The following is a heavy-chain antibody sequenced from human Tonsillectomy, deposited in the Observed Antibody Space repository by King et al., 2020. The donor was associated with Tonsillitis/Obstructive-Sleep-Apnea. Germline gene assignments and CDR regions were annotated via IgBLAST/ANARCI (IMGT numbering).Heavy chain of an antibody. J-gene: IGHJ4*02. D-gene: IGHD2-15*01. CDR1: GGSISSYY. V-gene: IGHV4-59*01. CDR2: IFYSGST. CDR3: ARGRAGYCSGGSCYSYYYFDY. Sequence: VQLQESGPGLVKPSETLSLTCTVSGGSISSYYWSWIRQPPGKGLEGIGYIFYSGSTNYNPSLKSRVTMSVDTSKNQFSLKLSSVTAADTAVYYCARGRAGYCSGGSCYSYYYFDYWGQGTLVTVSS.